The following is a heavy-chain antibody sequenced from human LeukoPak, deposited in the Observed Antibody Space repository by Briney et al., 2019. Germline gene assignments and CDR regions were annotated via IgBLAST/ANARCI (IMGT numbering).Heavy chain of an antibody. V-gene: IGHV3-53*01. J-gene: IGHJ4*02. CDR1: GFTVSSRY. Sequence: PGGSLRLSCAASGFTVSSRYMSWVRQAPGKGLEWVSVIYSGGSTFYADSVKGRFSISRDNSKNTLYLQMNSLRAEDTAVYYSASARGSNYGFLGDWGQGTLVTVSS. CDR2: IYSGGST. D-gene: IGHD5-18*01. CDR3: ASARGSNYGFLGD.